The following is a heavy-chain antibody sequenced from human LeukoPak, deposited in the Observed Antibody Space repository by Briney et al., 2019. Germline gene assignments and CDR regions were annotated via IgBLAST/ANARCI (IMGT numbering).Heavy chain of an antibody. CDR3: ARVEVGATPFYFDY. CDR1: GWSFSGYY. Sequence: SETLSLTCAVYGWSFSGYYWSWIRQPPGKGLEWIGEINHSGSTNYNPSPKSRVTISVDTSKNQFSLKLSCVTAAVTAVYYCARVEVGATPFYFDYWGQGTLVTVSS. CDR2: INHSGST. D-gene: IGHD1-26*01. V-gene: IGHV4-34*01. J-gene: IGHJ4*02.